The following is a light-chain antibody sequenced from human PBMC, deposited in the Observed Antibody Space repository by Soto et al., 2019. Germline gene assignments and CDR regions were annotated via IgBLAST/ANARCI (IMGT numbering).Light chain of an antibody. J-gene: IGLJ2*01. Sequence: QLVLTQPPSVSGAPGQRVTISCIGSSSNIGAGYDVHWYQQHPGTAPRLLIYGATHRPSGVPERFSGSRSGSSASLTITGLQAEDESFYHCQSYDSGLSGALFGGGTKLTVL. V-gene: IGLV1-40*01. CDR3: QSYDSGLSGAL. CDR2: GAT. CDR1: SSNIGAGYD.